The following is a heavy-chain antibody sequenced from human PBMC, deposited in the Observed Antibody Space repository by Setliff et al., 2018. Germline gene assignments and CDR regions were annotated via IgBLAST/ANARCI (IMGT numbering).Heavy chain of an antibody. CDR1: GFTFSIYS. Sequence: PGGSLRLSCAASGFTFSIYSMNWVRQAPGKGLEWIAYTSSGSNSIYYADSVMGRFTISRDNARNSLYLQMNRLRPEDTAVYYCVRGEMFSTSPRADWGQGTQVTVSS. CDR2: TSSGSNSI. V-gene: IGHV3-48*01. D-gene: IGHD2-2*01. CDR3: VRGEMFSTSPRAD. J-gene: IGHJ4*02.